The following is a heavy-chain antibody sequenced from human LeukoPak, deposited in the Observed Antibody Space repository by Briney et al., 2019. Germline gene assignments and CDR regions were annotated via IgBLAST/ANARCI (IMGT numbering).Heavy chain of an antibody. D-gene: IGHD6-13*01. V-gene: IGHV3-30-3*01. CDR2: ISYDGSNK. CDR3: ARTGAAADDY. Sequence: GGSLRLSCAASGFTFSSYAMHWVRQAPGKGLEWVAVISYDGSNKYYADSVKGRFTIPRDNSKNTLYLQMNSLRAEDTAVYYCARTGAAADDYWGQGTLVTVSS. J-gene: IGHJ4*02. CDR1: GFTFSSYA.